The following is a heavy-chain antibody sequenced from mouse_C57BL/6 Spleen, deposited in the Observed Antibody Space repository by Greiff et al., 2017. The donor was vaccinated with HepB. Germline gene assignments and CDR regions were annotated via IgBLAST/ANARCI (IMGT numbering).Heavy chain of an antibody. CDR2: IDPSDSYT. J-gene: IGHJ3*01. CDR1: GYTFTSYW. CDR3: ARGPYDGYYWFAY. V-gene: IGHV1-69*01. Sequence: QVHVKQPGAELVMPGASVKLSCKASGYTFTSYWMHWVKQRPGQGLEWIGEIDPSDSYTNYNQKFKGKSTLTVDKSSSTAYMQLSSLTSEDSAVYYGARGPYDGYYWFAYWGQGTLVTVSA. D-gene: IGHD2-3*01.